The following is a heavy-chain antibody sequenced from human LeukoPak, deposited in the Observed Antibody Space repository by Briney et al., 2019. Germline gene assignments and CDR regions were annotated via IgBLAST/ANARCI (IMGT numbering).Heavy chain of an antibody. CDR1: GFTFRSHA. CDR2: IYEKGGTT. Sequence: GGSLRLSCVGSGFTFRSHAMSWVRQAPEKGLEFVSGIYEKGGTTYYADSVKGRFSISRDNSKNTLYLQMDSLRGEDTAVYYCAKDFRIGYSAHFDYWGQGALVTVSS. V-gene: IGHV3-23*01. CDR3: AKDFRIGYSAHFDY. J-gene: IGHJ4*02. D-gene: IGHD2-21*01.